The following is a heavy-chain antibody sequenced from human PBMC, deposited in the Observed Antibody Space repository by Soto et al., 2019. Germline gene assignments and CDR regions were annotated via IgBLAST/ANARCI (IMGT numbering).Heavy chain of an antibody. CDR1: GDSVSSNGAA. Sequence: PSQTLSLTCAISGDSVSSNGAAWNCIRRSPSGGLEWLGRTYYRSRWYNDYAVSVRSRITINPDTSKSQFSLHLNSVTPEDTAVNYCAGTTSLQWYYMDVRGKGNTVPV. V-gene: IGHV6-1*01. D-gene: IGHD1-7*01. CDR3: AGTTSLQWYYMDV. J-gene: IGHJ6*03. CDR2: TYYRSRWYN.